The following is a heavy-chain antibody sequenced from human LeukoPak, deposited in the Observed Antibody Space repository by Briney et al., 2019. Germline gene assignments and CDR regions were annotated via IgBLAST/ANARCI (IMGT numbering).Heavy chain of an antibody. D-gene: IGHD3-22*01. CDR1: GGTISSGAYY. J-gene: IGHJ5*02. CDR3: ARGLGDSSGYDP. Sequence: SQTLTLTCTASGGTISSGAYYWIWIGQHPGQGLEWIGYIYYSGSTYYNPSLKSRVTISVDTSKNQFSLKLSSVTAADTAVYYCARGLGDSSGYDPWGQGTLVTVSS. CDR2: IYYSGST. V-gene: IGHV4-31*03.